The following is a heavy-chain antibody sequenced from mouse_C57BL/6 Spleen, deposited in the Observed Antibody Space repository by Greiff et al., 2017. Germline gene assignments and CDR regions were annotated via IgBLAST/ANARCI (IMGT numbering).Heavy chain of an antibody. CDR1: GYAFSSSW. D-gene: IGHD2-4*01. J-gene: IGHJ4*01. CDR3: AREGLRRAMDY. V-gene: IGHV1-82*01. CDR2: IYPADGDT. Sequence: QVQLQQSGPELVKPGASVKISCKASGYAFSSSWMNWVKQRPGKGLEWIGRIYPADGDTNYNGKFKGKATLTADKSSSTAYMQLSSLTSEDSAVYFCAREGLRRAMDYWGQGTSVTVSS.